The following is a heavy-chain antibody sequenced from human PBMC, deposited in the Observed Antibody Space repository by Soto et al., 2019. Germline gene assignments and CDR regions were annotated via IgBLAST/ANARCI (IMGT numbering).Heavy chain of an antibody. CDR1: GFTFSSYA. J-gene: IGHJ6*02. CDR3: AIDGEPYSSGYAYYYYGMDV. D-gene: IGHD3-22*01. V-gene: IGHV3-30-3*01. Sequence: GGSLRLSCAASGFTFSSYAMHWVRQAPGKGLEWVAVISYDGSNKYYADSVKGRFTISRDNSKNTLYLQMNSLRAEDTAVYYFAIDGEPYSSGYAYYYYGMDVWGQGTTVTVSS. CDR2: ISYDGSNK.